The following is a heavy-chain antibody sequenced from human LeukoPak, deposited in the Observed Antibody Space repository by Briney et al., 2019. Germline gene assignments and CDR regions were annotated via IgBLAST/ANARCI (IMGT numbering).Heavy chain of an antibody. CDR2: ISNDGSIT. V-gene: IGHV3-74*01. CDR3: ARGGSPAS. CDR1: GVTFSSYR. J-gene: IGHJ5*02. Sequence: GGSLRLSCAASGVTFSSYRMHWVRQAPGKGLAWVSRISNDGSITTYADSVRGRFTISRDNAKNTLYLQMHSLRAEDTAVYYCARGGSPASWGQGTLVTVSS. D-gene: IGHD3-16*01.